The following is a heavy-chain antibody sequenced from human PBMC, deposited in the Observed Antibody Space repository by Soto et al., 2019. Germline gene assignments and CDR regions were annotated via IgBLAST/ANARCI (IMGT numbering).Heavy chain of an antibody. V-gene: IGHV3-49*04. CDR2: VRSKAYGGTT. CDR3: SREVGDY. CDR1: GFTFGDYA. Sequence: GGSLRLSCTVSGFTFGDYAMSWVRQAPGKGLEWVGFVRSKAYGGTTEYAASVKGRFMISRDDSKSIAYLQMNSLRTEDTAMFAGSREVGDYWGQGTLVTVSS. D-gene: IGHD2-2*01. J-gene: IGHJ4*02.